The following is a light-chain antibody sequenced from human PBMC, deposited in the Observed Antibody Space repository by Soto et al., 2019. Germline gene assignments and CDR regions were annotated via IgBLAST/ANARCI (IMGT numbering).Light chain of an antibody. CDR2: GAS. J-gene: IGKJ1*01. CDR3: QQYNNWPRT. V-gene: IGKV3-15*01. Sequence: EIVMTQSPATLSVSPGERATLSCRASQSVSSNLAWYQKKPGQAPRLLIYGASTRATGIPARFSGSGSGTEFTLTISSLQSEDFAVYYCQQYNNWPRTFGQGTKVDI. CDR1: QSVSSN.